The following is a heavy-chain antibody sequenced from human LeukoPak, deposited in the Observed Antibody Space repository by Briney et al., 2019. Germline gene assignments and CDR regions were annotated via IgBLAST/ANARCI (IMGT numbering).Heavy chain of an antibody. J-gene: IGHJ5*02. CDR3: AKTIVGVTNWFDP. CDR1: GFTVRSNY. V-gene: IGHV3-53*01. Sequence: QTGGSLRLSCAASGFTVRSNYISWVRQAPGKGLEWVSVIYSGGNTYYADSVKGRFTISSDNSKNTLYLQMNSLRAEDTAVYYCAKTIVGVTNWFDPWGQGTLVTVSS. CDR2: IYSGGNT. D-gene: IGHD1-26*01.